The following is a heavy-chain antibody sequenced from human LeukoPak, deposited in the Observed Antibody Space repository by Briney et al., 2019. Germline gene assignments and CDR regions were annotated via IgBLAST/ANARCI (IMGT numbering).Heavy chain of an antibody. CDR3: ARDDVGATTNY. D-gene: IGHD1-26*01. CDR1: GGSISSGGYY. CDR2: IYHSGST. J-gene: IGHJ4*02. V-gene: IGHV4-30-2*01. Sequence: SETLSLTCTVSGGSISSGGYYWSWIRQPPGKGLEWIGYIYHSGSTYYNPSLKSRVTISVDTSKNQFSLKLTSVTAADTAVYYCARDDVGATTNYWGQGTLVTVSS.